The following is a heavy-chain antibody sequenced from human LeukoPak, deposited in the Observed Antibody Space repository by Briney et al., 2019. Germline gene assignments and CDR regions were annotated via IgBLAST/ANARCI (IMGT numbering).Heavy chain of an antibody. V-gene: IGHV1-18*01. CDR1: GYTFTSYG. CDR3: ARDYGDYGSFHYFDS. D-gene: IGHD4-17*01. CDR2: ISAYNGNT. J-gene: IGHJ4*02. Sequence: ASVKVSCKASGYTFTSYGISWVRQAPGQGLEWMGWISAYNGNTNYAQKLQGRVTMTTDTSTSTAYMELRSLRSDDTAVYYCARDYGDYGSFHYFDSWGQGTLVTVSS.